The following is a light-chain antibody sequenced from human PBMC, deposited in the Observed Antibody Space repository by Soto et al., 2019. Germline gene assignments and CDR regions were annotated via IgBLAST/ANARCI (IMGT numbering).Light chain of an antibody. V-gene: IGKV1-5*03. J-gene: IGKJ1*01. CDR1: QSISNL. Sequence: DIQMTQSPSTLSASVGDTISITCRASQSISNLLAWFQQKPGKAPEILIYKASTLKSGVPSRFSGSGSGTEFTLTISSLQPDDFATYYCQHYNSYSEAFGQGTKVDIK. CDR2: KAS. CDR3: QHYNSYSEA.